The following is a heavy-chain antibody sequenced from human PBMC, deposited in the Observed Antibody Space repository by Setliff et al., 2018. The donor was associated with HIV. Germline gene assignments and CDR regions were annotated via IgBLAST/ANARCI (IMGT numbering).Heavy chain of an antibody. Sequence: PGESLKISCQGAGYTFTNYWIAWVRQAPGQGLEWMGWISAYNGNTNYAQKLQGRVTMTTDTSTSTAYMELRSLSSEDTAVYYCERHQAPYYGSSGYNPNWYFDLWGRGTLVTVSS. J-gene: IGHJ2*01. V-gene: IGHV1-18*04. D-gene: IGHD3-22*01. CDR3: ERHQAPYYGSSGYNPNWYFDL. CDR2: ISAYNGNT. CDR1: GYTFTNYW.